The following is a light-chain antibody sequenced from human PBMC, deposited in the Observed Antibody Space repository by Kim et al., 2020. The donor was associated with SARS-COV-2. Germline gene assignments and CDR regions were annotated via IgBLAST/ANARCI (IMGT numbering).Light chain of an antibody. J-gene: IGKJ1*01. CDR3: QQYSSYST. CDR2: AAS. Sequence: SASVGDRVTITCRASQSISSRFAWYQQKPGKAPELLIYAASTLERGVPSRFSGTGSGTEFTLTISSLQSDDLATYYCQQYSSYSTFGQGTKVDIK. CDR1: QSISSR. V-gene: IGKV1-5*01.